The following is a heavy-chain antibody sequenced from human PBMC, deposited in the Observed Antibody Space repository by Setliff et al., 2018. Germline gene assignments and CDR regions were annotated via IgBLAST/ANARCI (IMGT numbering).Heavy chain of an antibody. V-gene: IGHV3-49*04. Sequence: HPGGSLRLSCTTSGFTFGDYAMSWVRQAPGKGLEWVGFIRGRGYAGTTSYAASVQGRFTISRDNTKNSLDLQMNSLRVDDTAVYFCARSGGSASASWFDSWGQGTLVTVSS. CDR3: ARSGGSASASWFDS. D-gene: IGHD2-15*01. CDR2: IRGRGYAGTT. J-gene: IGHJ5*01. CDR1: GFTFGDYA.